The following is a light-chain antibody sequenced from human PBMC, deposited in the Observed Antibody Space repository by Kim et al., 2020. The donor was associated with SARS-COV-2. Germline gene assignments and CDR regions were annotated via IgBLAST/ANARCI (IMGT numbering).Light chain of an antibody. V-gene: IGLV3-21*04. CDR2: YDS. CDR3: QVWDSSSDHTWV. Sequence: PGKAARITCGGNNIGSKRLHWYQQKPGQAPVLVIYYDSDRPSGIPERFSGSNSGNTATLTISRVEAGDEADYYCQVWDSSSDHTWVFGGGTQLTVL. J-gene: IGLJ3*02. CDR1: NIGSKR.